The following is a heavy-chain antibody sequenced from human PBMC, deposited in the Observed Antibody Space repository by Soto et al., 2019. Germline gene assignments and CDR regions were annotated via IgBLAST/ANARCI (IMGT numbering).Heavy chain of an antibody. CDR1: GGSISSGGYY. CDR2: IYYSGST. V-gene: IGHV4-31*03. Sequence: PSETLSLTCTVSGGSISSGGYYWSWIRQHPGKGLEWIGYIYYSGSTYYNPSLKSRVTISVDTSKNQFSLKLSSVTAADTAVYYCARLRHDSSGYSFDYWGQGTLVTVSS. CDR3: ARLRHDSSGYSFDY. D-gene: IGHD3-22*01. J-gene: IGHJ4*02.